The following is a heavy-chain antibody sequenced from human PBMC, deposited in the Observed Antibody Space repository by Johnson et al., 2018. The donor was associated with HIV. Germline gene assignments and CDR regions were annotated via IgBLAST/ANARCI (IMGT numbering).Heavy chain of an antibody. V-gene: IGHV3-33*06. CDR2: IWSDGSNK. CDR1: GLTVSTND. CDR3: AKARSLLDYGGFDAFDI. Sequence: QVQLVESGGGLVQPGGSLRLSCAASGLTVSTNDINWVRQAPGKGLEWVEVIWSDGSNKYYADSVKGRFTISRDNSKNTLSLQMISLRAEDTAMYYCAKARSLLDYGGFDAFDIWGQGTLVIVSS. D-gene: IGHD4-23*01. J-gene: IGHJ3*02.